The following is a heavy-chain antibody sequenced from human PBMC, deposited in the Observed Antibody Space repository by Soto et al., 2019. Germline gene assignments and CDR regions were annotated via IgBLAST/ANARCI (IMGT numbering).Heavy chain of an antibody. CDR1: GFTFSSYG. D-gene: IGHD2-21*02. J-gene: IGHJ4*02. V-gene: IGHV3-21*02. CDR3: ASDAESRLFDY. CDR2: ISSSSSYI. Sequence: EVQLVESGGGLVKPGGSLRLSCAASGFTFSSYGMNWVRQAPGKGLEWVSAISSSSSYIYYADSVKGRFTISRDNAKNSLYLQMTSLRAEDTAVYYCASDAESRLFDYWGQGTLVTVSS.